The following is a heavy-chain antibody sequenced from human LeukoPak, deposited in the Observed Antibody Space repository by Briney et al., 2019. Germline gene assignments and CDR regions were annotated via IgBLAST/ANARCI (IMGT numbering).Heavy chain of an antibody. Sequence: PSETLSLTCTVSGASISSYYWSWIRQPPGKGLEWIGYIYYNGVTNYNPSLKSRVTISVDTSKNQFSLKVNSVTAAHPAVYYCAREYSGIEVAGFVWGQGTMVIVSS. V-gene: IGHV4-59*01. D-gene: IGHD6-19*01. J-gene: IGHJ3*01. CDR2: IYYNGVT. CDR3: AREYSGIEVAGFV. CDR1: GASISSYY.